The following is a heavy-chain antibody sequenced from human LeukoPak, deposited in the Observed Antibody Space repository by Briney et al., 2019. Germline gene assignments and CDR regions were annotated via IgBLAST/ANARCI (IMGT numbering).Heavy chain of an antibody. CDR2: ISSSSSTI. J-gene: IGHJ6*02. CDR3: ARDYHYYYGMDV. Sequence: GGSLRLSCAASGFTFSSYSMNWVRQAPGKGLEWVSYISSSSSTIYYADSVKGRFTSSRDNAKNSLYLQMNSLRAEDTAVYYCARDYHYYYGMDVWGQGTTVTVSS. V-gene: IGHV3-48*01. CDR1: GFTFSSYS.